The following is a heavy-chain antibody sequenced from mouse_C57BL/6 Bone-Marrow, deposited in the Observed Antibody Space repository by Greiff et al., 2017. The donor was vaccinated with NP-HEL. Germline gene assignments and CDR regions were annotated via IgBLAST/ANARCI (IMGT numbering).Heavy chain of an antibody. CDR1: GFTFTDYY. V-gene: IGHV7-3*01. Sequence: EVKLMESGGGLVQPGGSLSLSCAASGFTFTDYYMSWVRQPPGKALEWLGFIRNKANGYTTEYSASVKGRFTISRDNSQSILYLQMNALRAEDSATYYCASLYYDYPHWCFDVWGTGTTVTVSS. CDR2: IRNKANGYTT. D-gene: IGHD2-4*01. J-gene: IGHJ1*03. CDR3: ASLYYDYPHWCFDV.